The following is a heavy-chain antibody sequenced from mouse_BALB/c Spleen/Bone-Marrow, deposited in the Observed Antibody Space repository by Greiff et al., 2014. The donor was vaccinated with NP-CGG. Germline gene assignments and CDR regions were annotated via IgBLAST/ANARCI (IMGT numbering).Heavy chain of an antibody. D-gene: IGHD2-14*01. J-gene: IGHJ4*01. CDR3: ASLYYRYDWEDY. CDR2: ISSGGSYT. CDR1: GFTFSSYG. Sequence: EVKVVESGGDLVKPGGSLKLSCAASGFTFSSYGMSWVRQTPDKRLEWVATISSGGSYTYYPDSVKGRFTISRDNAKNTLYLQMSSRKSEDTAMYYCASLYYRYDWEDYWGQGTSVTVSS. V-gene: IGHV5-6*01.